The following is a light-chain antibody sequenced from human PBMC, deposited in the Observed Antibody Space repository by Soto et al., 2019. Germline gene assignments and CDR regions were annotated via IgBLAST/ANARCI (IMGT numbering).Light chain of an antibody. Sequence: EIVLTQSPATLSLSPVERATLSCRASQSVGSSLAWYQQKPGQAPRLLIYDASNRATGIPDRFSGSGSGTDFTLTISRLEPEDFALYYCQQHDILPITFGQGTRLEIK. V-gene: IGKV3-11*01. CDR2: DAS. CDR1: QSVGSS. CDR3: QQHDILPIT. J-gene: IGKJ5*01.